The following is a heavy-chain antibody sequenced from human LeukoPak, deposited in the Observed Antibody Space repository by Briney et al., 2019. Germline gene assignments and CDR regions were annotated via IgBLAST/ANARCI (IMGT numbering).Heavy chain of an antibody. CDR2: IYYTGII. CDR1: GGSISSAGYF. V-gene: IGHV4-31*03. CDR3: VRGVRDTIGYYHFDS. J-gene: IGHJ4*02. D-gene: IGHD3-22*01. Sequence: SQTLSLTCTVCGGSISSAGYFWNWIRQYPGKGLEWIGYIYYTGIIYYNPSLKSRVTISVDTSKNQFSLKLSSVTAADTAVFYCVRGVRDTIGYYHFDSWGQGTLVTVSS.